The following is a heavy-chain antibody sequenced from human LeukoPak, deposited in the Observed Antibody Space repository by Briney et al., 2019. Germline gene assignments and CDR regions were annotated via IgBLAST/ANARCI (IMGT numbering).Heavy chain of an antibody. CDR1: GFTFSDFN. CDR3: AKDIGYTYGHGFDY. J-gene: IGHJ4*02. D-gene: IGHD5-18*01. Sequence: GGSLRLSCTASGFTFSDFNMHWVRQAPGKGLEWVALVLNDGSSKYYADSVKGRFTISRDNSKNTLYLQMNSLRAEDTAVYYCAKDIGYTYGHGFDYWGQGILVTVSS. CDR2: VLNDGSSK. V-gene: IGHV3-30*04.